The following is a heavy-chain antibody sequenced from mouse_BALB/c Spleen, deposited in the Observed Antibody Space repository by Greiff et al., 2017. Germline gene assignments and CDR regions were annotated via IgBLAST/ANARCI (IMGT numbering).Heavy chain of an antibody. J-gene: IGHJ4*01. CDR2: IWSGGST. CDR1: GFSLTSYG. V-gene: IGHV2-2*02. CDR3: ARMDGSYAMDY. D-gene: IGHD2-3*01. Sequence: VQLQQSGPGLVQPSQSLSITCTVSGFSLTSYGVHWVRQSPGKGLEWLGVIWSGGSTDYNAAFISRLSISKDNSKSQVFFKMNSLQANDTAIYYCARMDGSYAMDYWGQGTSVTVSS.